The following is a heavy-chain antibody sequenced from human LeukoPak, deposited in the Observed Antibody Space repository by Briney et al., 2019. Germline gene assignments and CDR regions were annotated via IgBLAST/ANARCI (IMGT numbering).Heavy chain of an antibody. Sequence: ASVKVSCKASGYTFTGYYMHWVRQAPGQGLEWMGWMNPNSGDTNHAQKFQGRVTMTRDTSISTGYMELSRLRSDDTAVYYCARDPSITGTTLDWFDPWGQGTLVTVSS. CDR2: MNPNSGDT. CDR3: ARDPSITGTTLDWFDP. J-gene: IGHJ5*02. CDR1: GYTFTGYY. D-gene: IGHD1-7*01. V-gene: IGHV1-2*02.